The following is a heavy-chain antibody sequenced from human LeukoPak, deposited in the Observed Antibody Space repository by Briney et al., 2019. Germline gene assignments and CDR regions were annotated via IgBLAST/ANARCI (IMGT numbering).Heavy chain of an antibody. CDR2: IYYSGST. V-gene: IGHV4-39*07. Sequence: SETLSLTCTVSSGSINNTSHYWGWIRQPPGRGLEWIGSIYYSGSTYYNPSLKSRVTISVDTSKNQFSLKLSSVTAADTAVYYCARAQGGTVDYWGQGTLVTVSS. D-gene: IGHD1-1*01. J-gene: IGHJ4*02. CDR1: SGSINNTSHY. CDR3: ARAQGGTVDY.